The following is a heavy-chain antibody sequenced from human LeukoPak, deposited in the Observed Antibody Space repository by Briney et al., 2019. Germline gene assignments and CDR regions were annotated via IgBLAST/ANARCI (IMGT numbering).Heavy chain of an antibody. J-gene: IGHJ6*03. CDR1: GYTFTCYG. CDR3: ARIREGYYYMDV. CDR2: ISAYNGNT. V-gene: IGHV1-18*01. Sequence: ASVKVSCKASGYTFTCYGISWVRQAPGQGLEWMGWISAYNGNTNYAQKLQGRVTMTTDTSTSTAYMELRSLRSDDTAVYYCARIREGYYYMDVWGKGTTVTVSS.